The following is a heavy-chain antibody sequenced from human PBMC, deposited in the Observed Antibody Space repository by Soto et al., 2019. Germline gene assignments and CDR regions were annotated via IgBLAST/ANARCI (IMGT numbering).Heavy chain of an antibody. Sequence: GSLRLSCAASGFTFSSYSMNWVRQAPGKGLEWVSSISSSSSYIYYADSVKGRFTISRDNAKNSLYLQMNSLRAEDTAVYYCARDHAGRDIVVVPAANSVDYWGQGTLVTVSS. D-gene: IGHD2-2*01. CDR1: GFTFSSYS. CDR3: ARDHAGRDIVVVPAANSVDY. CDR2: ISSSSSYI. J-gene: IGHJ4*02. V-gene: IGHV3-21*01.